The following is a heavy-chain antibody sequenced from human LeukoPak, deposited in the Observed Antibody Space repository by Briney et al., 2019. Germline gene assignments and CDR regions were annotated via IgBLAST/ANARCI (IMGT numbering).Heavy chain of an antibody. Sequence: GASVKVSCKASGYTFTSYGISWVRQAPGQGLEWMGWISAYNGNTNYAQKLQSRVTMTTDTSTSTAYMELRSLRSDDTAVYYCARRSLEYYDFWSGYSPLTTYYFDYWGQGTLVTVSS. CDR3: ARRSLEYYDFWSGYSPLTTYYFDY. D-gene: IGHD3-3*01. CDR2: ISAYNGNT. V-gene: IGHV1-18*01. J-gene: IGHJ4*02. CDR1: GYTFTSYG.